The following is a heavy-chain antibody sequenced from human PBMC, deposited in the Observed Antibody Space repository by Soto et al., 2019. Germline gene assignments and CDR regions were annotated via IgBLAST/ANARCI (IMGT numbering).Heavy chain of an antibody. D-gene: IGHD3-22*01. J-gene: IGHJ6*02. CDR1: GGTFSSYA. CDR2: IIPIFGTA. CDR3: ARGYHYYDSSGYYPAYYYYGMDV. V-gene: IGHV1-69*06. Sequence: AVKVSCKASGGTFSSYAISWVRQAPGQGLEWMGGIIPIFGTANYAQKFQGRVTITADKSTSTAYMELSSLRSEDTAVYYCARGYHYYDSSGYYPAYYYYGMDVWGQGTTVTVSS.